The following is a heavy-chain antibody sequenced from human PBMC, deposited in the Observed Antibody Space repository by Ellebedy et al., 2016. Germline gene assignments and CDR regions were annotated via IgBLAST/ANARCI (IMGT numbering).Heavy chain of an antibody. CDR3: AKGESGGELPRPFDF. D-gene: IGHD1-26*01. CDR2: ISSDGHNK. CDR1: RFTFSKFG. Sequence: GESLKISXAASRFTFSKFGLHWVRQAPGKGLEWVAIISSDGHNKYYADSVRGRFTISRDNSKNTLYLQMDSLRAEDTAVYYCAKGESGGELPRPFDFWGQGTLVTVSS. J-gene: IGHJ4*02. V-gene: IGHV3-30*18.